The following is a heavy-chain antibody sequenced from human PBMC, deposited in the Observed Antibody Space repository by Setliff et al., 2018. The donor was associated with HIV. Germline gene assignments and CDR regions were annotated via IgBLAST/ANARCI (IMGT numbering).Heavy chain of an antibody. CDR2: ISTYSDEA. CDR3: ARGGVPGYGLYYFDQ. Sequence: ASVKVSCKPSGYTFTSYGLSWVRQAPGQGLEWMGWISTYSDEASYAQKLQGRVTMTTDTSTSTAYMELSSLRSEDTAVYYCARGGVPGYGLYYFDQWGQGTVVTVSS. D-gene: IGHD5-18*01. V-gene: IGHV1-18*01. J-gene: IGHJ4*02. CDR1: GYTFTSYG.